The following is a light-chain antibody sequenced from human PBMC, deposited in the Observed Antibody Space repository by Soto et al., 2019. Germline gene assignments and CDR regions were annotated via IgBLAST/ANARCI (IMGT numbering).Light chain of an antibody. Sequence: QSVLTQPASVSGSPGQSITISCTGTSSDVGGYNYVSWYQHHPGKAPKLLIYAVTNRPSGVSDRFSGSKSGNTASLTISGLQSEDEADYYCSSSTSTYDLLFGGGTQLTVL. CDR3: SSSTSTYDLL. V-gene: IGLV2-14*01. CDR2: AVT. J-gene: IGLJ3*02. CDR1: SSDVGGYNY.